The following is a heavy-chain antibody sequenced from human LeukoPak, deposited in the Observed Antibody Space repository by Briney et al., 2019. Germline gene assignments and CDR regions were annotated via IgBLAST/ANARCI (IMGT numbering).Heavy chain of an antibody. D-gene: IGHD6-13*01. CDR1: GVTFDDYA. CDR3: AKEAAGTGFDY. Sequence: GGSLRLSCAASGVTFDDYAMHWVRQAPGKGLEWVSGISWNSGSIADADSVKGRFTISRDNAKNSLYLQMNSLRAEDMALYYCAKEAAGTGFDYWGQGTLVTVSS. CDR2: ISWNSGSI. J-gene: IGHJ4*02. V-gene: IGHV3-9*03.